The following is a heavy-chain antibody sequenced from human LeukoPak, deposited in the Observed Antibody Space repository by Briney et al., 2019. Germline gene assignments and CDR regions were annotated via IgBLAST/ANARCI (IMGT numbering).Heavy chain of an antibody. Sequence: ASVKVSCKASGYTFTSYGISWVRQAPGQGLEWMGWISAYNGNTNYAQKLQGRVTMTTDTSTSTAYMELRSLRSDDTAVYHCARDGIYSSGWLRLFDYWGQGTLVTVSS. CDR2: ISAYNGNT. CDR3: ARDGIYSSGWLRLFDY. CDR1: GYTFTSYG. J-gene: IGHJ4*02. D-gene: IGHD6-19*01. V-gene: IGHV1-18*01.